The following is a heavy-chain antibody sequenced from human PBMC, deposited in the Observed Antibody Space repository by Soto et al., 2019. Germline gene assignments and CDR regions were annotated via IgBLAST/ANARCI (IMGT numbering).Heavy chain of an antibody. Sequence: QVQLQESGPGLVKPSETLSLTCTVSGDSMTKYYWSWIRQPAGQGLEWIGRIYTIGSTNYNPSRKSRSSMSIDTSNNHFPLNLIAVTAADTAVYYCARTVVAAYYFDFWGQGALVTVSS. V-gene: IGHV4-4*07. J-gene: IGHJ4*02. CDR2: IYTIGST. D-gene: IGHD2-15*01. CDR1: GDSMTKYY. CDR3: ARTVVAAYYFDF.